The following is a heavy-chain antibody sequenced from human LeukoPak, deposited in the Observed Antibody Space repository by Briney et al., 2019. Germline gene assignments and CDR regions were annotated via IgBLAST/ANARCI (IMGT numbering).Heavy chain of an antibody. V-gene: IGHV4-59*01. Sequence: SETLSLTCTVSGGSISNYYWSWIRQPPGKGLEWIGYIYYSGSTNYNPSLKSRVTISVDTSKKQFSLKLSSVTAADTAVYYCARAPAGPPYYYMDVWDKGTTVTVSS. J-gene: IGHJ6*03. CDR3: ARAPAGPPYYYMDV. CDR2: IYYSGST. CDR1: GGSISNYY.